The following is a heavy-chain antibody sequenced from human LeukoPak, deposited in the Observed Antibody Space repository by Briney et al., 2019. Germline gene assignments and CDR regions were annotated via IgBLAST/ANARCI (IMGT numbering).Heavy chain of an antibody. CDR2: IYYTGTT. Sequence: SETLCLTCNVSGGSIIIGDYYWSWIRQSPGKGLESIGYIYYTGTTYYNPSLKSRVNTSIDTSKNQFSLKLNSVTAADTAVYYCARDIGGVTPPFFWSQGTLVTASS. CDR1: GGSIIIGDYY. D-gene: IGHD2-21*02. J-gene: IGHJ4*02. V-gene: IGHV4-30-4*01. CDR3: ARDIGGVTPPFF.